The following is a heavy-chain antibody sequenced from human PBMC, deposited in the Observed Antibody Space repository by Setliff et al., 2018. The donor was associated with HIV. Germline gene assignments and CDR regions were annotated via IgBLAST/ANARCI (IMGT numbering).Heavy chain of an antibody. Sequence: ASVKVSCKASGYTFTNYGISWVRQAPGQGLEWMGWISAYYGNTNYAQKLQGRVTMTTDTSTSTAYMELRSLRSDDTAVYYCARARRDSYDRGRRNHYYIDVWGKGTPVTVSS. CDR2: ISAYYGNT. V-gene: IGHV1-18*01. D-gene: IGHD3-22*01. CDR1: GYTFTNYG. CDR3: ARARRDSYDRGRRNHYYIDV. J-gene: IGHJ6*03.